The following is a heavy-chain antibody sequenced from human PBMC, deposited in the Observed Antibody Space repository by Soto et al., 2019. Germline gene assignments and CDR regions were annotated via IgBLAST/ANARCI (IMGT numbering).Heavy chain of an antibody. V-gene: IGHV3-30*03. CDR2: ISYDGSNK. Sequence: QVQLVESGGGVVQPGRSLRLSCAASGFTFSSYGMHWVRQAPGKGLEWVAVISYDGSNKYYADSVKGRFTISRDNSKNTLYLQMNSLRAEDTAVYYCARDQEQQLGEVDYYYYGMDVWGQGTTVTVSS. CDR3: ARDQEQQLGEVDYYYYGMDV. CDR1: GFTFSSYG. D-gene: IGHD6-13*01. J-gene: IGHJ6*02.